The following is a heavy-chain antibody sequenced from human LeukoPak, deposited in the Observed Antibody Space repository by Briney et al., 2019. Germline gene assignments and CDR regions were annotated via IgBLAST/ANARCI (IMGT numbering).Heavy chain of an antibody. J-gene: IGHJ3*02. V-gene: IGHV4-59*12. CDR2: IYYSGST. CDR1: GGSISSYY. D-gene: IGHD4-17*01. CDR3: ARRDDYGDYYGMAFDI. Sequence: SETLSPTCTVSGGSISSYYWSWIRQPPGKGLEWIGYIYYSGSTNYNPSLKSRVTISVDKSKNQFSLKLSSVTAADTAVYYCARRDDYGDYYGMAFDIWGQGTMVTVSS.